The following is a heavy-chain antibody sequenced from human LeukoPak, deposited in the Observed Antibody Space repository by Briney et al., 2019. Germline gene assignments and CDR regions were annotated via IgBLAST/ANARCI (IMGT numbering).Heavy chain of an antibody. J-gene: IGHJ5*02. CDR2: INPNSGGT. CDR3: ARARRITIFGVVSNWFDP. Sequence: ASVNVSCKASGYTFTGYYMHWVRQAPGQGLEWMGWINPNSGGTNYAQKFQGRVTMTRDTSISTAYMELSRLRSVDTAVYYCARARRITIFGVVSNWFDPWGQGTLVTVSS. V-gene: IGHV1-2*02. D-gene: IGHD3-3*01. CDR1: GYTFTGYY.